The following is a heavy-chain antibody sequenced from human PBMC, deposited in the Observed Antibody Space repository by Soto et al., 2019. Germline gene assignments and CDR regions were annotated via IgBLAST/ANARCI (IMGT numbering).Heavy chain of an antibody. V-gene: IGHV5-10-1*01. Sequence: ASVKVSCKGSGYSFTSYWISWVRQMPGKGLEWMGRIDTSDSYTNYSPSFQGHVTISADKSISTAYLQWSSLKASDTAMYYCARTPRGIAYGDPWGQGTLVTVSS. CDR1: GYSFTSYW. J-gene: IGHJ5*02. D-gene: IGHD6-13*01. CDR3: ARTPRGIAYGDP. CDR2: IDTSDSYT.